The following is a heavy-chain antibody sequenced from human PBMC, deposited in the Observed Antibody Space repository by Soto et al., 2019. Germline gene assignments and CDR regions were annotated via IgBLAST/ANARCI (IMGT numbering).Heavy chain of an antibody. CDR3: ARSASFYYDFWSGSPPAGDV. CDR2: INHSGST. D-gene: IGHD3-3*01. J-gene: IGHJ6*04. V-gene: IGHV4-34*01. CDR1: GGSFSGYY. Sequence: SETLSLTCAVYGGSFSGYYWSWIRQPPGKGLEWIGEINHSGSTNYNPSLKSRVTISVDTSKNQFSLKLSSVTAADTAVYYCARSASFYYDFWSGSPPAGDVWGKWTTVTVSS.